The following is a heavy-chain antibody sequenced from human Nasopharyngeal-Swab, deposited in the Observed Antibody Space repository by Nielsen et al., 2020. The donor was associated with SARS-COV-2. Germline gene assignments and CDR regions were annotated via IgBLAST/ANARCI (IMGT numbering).Heavy chain of an antibody. V-gene: IGHV4-31*02. D-gene: IGHD3-22*01. CDR2: IYYSGST. Sequence: QAPGWGLEWIGYIYYSGSTYYNPSLKSRVTISVDTSKNQFSLKLSSVTAADTAVYYCARGFVGAYCDSNLDVWGKGTTVTVSS. CDR3: ARGFVGAYCDSNLDV. J-gene: IGHJ6*04.